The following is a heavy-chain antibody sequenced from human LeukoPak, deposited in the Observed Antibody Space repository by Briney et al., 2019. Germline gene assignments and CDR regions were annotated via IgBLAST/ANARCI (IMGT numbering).Heavy chain of an antibody. J-gene: IGHJ4*02. CDR2: INHSGST. Sequence: SETLSLTCAVYGGSCSGYYWSWIRQPPGKGLEWIGEINHSGSTNYNPSLKSRVTISVDTSKNQFTLKLSSVTAADTAVYYCARGGDGSGPHPGYWGQGTLVTVSS. D-gene: IGHD3-10*01. CDR3: ARGGDGSGPHPGY. CDR1: GGSCSGYY. V-gene: IGHV4-34*01.